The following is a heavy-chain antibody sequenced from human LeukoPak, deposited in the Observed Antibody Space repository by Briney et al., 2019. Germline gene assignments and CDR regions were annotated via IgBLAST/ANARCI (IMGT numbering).Heavy chain of an antibody. CDR3: STEMSSEHIF. V-gene: IGHV3-30*02. CDR1: GFTFSSYG. Sequence: GGSLRLSCAASGFTFSSYGMHWVRQAPGKGLEWVAFIWNDGDNKYYADSVKGRFTISRDNSKNTLSLQMNSLSAEDTAVYYCSTEMSSEHIFWGQGTLVTVSS. D-gene: IGHD3-3*02. J-gene: IGHJ4*02. CDR2: IWNDGDNK.